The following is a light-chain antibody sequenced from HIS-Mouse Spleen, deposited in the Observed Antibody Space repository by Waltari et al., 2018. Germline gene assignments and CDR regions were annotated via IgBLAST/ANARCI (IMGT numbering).Light chain of an antibody. J-gene: IGLJ1*01. CDR3: CSYAGSYTGV. CDR1: SSDVGGFNH. CDR2: DVS. V-gene: IGLV2-11*01. Sequence: QSALTQPRSVSGSPGQSVTISCTGTSSDVGGFNHASWYQQHPGKAPKLMIYDVSKRPSGVPDRFSGSKSGNTASLTISGLQAEDEADYYCCSYAGSYTGVFGTGTKVTVL.